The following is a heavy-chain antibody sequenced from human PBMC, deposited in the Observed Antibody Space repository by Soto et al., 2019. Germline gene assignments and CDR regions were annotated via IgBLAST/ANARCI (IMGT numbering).Heavy chain of an antibody. V-gene: IGHV3-48*03. D-gene: IGHD3-22*01. Sequence: GGSLRLSCAASGFTFSSYEMNWVRQAPGKGLEWVSYISSSGSTIYYADSVKGRFTISRDNAKNSLYLQMNGLRADDTAVYYCARDSRYFDTSDYFDYWGQGTLVTVSS. CDR1: GFTFSSYE. CDR2: ISSSGSTI. CDR3: ARDSRYFDTSDYFDY. J-gene: IGHJ4*02.